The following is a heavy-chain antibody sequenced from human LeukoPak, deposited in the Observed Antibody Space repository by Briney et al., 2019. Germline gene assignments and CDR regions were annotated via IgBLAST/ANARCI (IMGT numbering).Heavy chain of an antibody. CDR2: IYYSGST. CDR1: GGSISSYY. V-gene: IGHV4-59*08. D-gene: IGHD5-24*01. CDR3: ARRAWMARYYYGMDV. J-gene: IGHJ6*02. Sequence: SETLSLTCTVSGGSISSYYWSWIRQPPGKGLEWIGYIYYSGSTNYNPSLKSRVTISVDTSKNQFSLKLSSVTAADTAVYYCARRAWMARYYYGMDVWGQGTTVAVSS.